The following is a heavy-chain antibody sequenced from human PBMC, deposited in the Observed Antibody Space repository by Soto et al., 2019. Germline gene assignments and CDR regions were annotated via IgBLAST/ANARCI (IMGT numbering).Heavy chain of an antibody. CDR1: GDSVPSNSSA. J-gene: IGHJ6*02. V-gene: IGHV6-1*01. CDR2: TYYRSKWYN. Sequence: SQTLPLPCASSGDSVPSNSSACNFIRQSPSRGLELLGRTYYRSKWYNDYAVSVKSRITINPDTSKNQFSLQLNSVTPEDTAVYYCARDWRWRLRNYGMDVWGQGTTVTVSS. CDR3: ARDWRWRLRNYGMDV. D-gene: IGHD5-12*01.